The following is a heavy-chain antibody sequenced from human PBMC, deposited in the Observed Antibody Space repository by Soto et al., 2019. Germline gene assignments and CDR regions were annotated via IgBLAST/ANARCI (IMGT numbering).Heavy chain of an antibody. CDR1: GYTFTSYD. D-gene: IGHD2-15*01. CDR3: ACDIRRPRAGCCSYCMDV. J-gene: IGHJ6*02. V-gene: IGHV1-8*01. Sequence: ASVKVSCKASGYTFTSYDINWVRQATGQGLEWMGWMNPNSGNTGYAQKFQGRVTMTRNTSISTAYMELSRLRSDDTAVYYCACDIRRPRAGCCSYCMDVWGRGTTVIVYS. CDR2: MNPNSGNT.